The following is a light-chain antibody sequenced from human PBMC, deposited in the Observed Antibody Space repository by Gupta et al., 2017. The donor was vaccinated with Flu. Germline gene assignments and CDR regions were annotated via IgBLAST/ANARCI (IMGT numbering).Light chain of an antibody. Sequence: GDRLRSYDASWYQQKPGQAPVLVIYGKNNRPSGIPDRFSGSSSGNTASLTITGAQAEDEADYYCNSRDSSGDHLVFGTGTKVTVL. V-gene: IGLV3-19*01. CDR1: RLRSYD. CDR2: GKN. CDR3: NSRDSSGDHLV. J-gene: IGLJ1*01.